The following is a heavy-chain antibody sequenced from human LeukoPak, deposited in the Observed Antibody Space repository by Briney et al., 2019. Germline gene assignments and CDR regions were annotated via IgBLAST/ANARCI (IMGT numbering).Heavy chain of an antibody. CDR1: GGSISSNY. V-gene: IGHV4-59*08. Sequence: SETLSLICTVSGGSISSNYWSWIRQPPGKGLEWIGYIYHSGSTNSNPSLSSRVTISVDTSKNQFSLKLRSVTAADTAVYYCARGAADTYYYYGLDVWGQGTTVTVSS. CDR2: IYHSGST. CDR3: ARGAADTYYYYGLDV. D-gene: IGHD6-13*01. J-gene: IGHJ6*02.